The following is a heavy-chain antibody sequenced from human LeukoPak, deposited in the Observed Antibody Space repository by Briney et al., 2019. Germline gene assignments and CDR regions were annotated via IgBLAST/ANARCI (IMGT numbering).Heavy chain of an antibody. CDR2: IYGGGNI. CDR1: GFTVSSNY. V-gene: IGHV3-53*01. D-gene: IGHD5-24*01. J-gene: IGHJ4*02. Sequence: GGSLRLSCAASGFTVSSNYMNWVRQAPGKGLEWVSVIYGGGNIYYADSVKGRFTISGDNSRNTLYLQMNSLRAEDTAVYYCARGAGYNYPYYFDYRGQGTLVTVSS. CDR3: ARGAGYNYPYYFDY.